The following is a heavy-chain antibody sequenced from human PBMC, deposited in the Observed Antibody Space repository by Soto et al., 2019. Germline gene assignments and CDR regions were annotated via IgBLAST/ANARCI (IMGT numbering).Heavy chain of an antibody. CDR2: ISSSSSYI. J-gene: IGHJ4*02. V-gene: IGHV3-21*01. CDR3: AREVHSSGCFDY. D-gene: IGHD6-19*01. CDR1: GFTFSSYS. Sequence: GGSLRLSCAASGFTFSSYSMNWVRQAPGKGLEWVSAISSSSSYIYYADSVKGRFTISRDNAKNSLYLQMNSLRAEDTAVYYCAREVHSSGCFDYWGQGTLVTVSS.